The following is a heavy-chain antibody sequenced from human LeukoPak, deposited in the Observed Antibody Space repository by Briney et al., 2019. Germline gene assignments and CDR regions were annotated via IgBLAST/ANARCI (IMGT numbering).Heavy chain of an antibody. D-gene: IGHD6-6*01. CDR3: ARHSSIAARNSLGIDY. V-gene: IGHV4-39*01. CDR1: SGSISSSSYY. CDR2: TYYSGST. J-gene: IGHJ4*02. Sequence: SETLSLTCTVSSGSISSSSYYWGWIRQPPGKGLEWIGSTYYSGSTYYNPSLKSRVTISVDTSKNQFSLKLSSVTAADTAVYYCARHSSIAARNSLGIDYWGQGTLVTVSS.